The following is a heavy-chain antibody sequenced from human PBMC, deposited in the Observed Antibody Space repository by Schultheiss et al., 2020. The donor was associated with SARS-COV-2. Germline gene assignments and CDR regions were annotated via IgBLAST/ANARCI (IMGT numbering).Heavy chain of an antibody. CDR1: GGSISSSNW. CDR2: IYHSGST. Sequence: SETLSLTCAVSGGSISSSNWWSWVRQPPGKGLEWIGEIYHSGSTNYNPSLKSRVTISVDTSKNQFSLKLSSVTAADTAVYYCAREARRTYYYDSSGYYSSWFDYWGQGTLVTVSS. J-gene: IGHJ4*02. CDR3: AREARRTYYYDSSGYYSSWFDY. D-gene: IGHD3-22*01. V-gene: IGHV4-4*02.